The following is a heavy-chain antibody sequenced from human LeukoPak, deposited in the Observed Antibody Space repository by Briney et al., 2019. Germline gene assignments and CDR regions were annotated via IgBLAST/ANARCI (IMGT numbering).Heavy chain of an antibody. J-gene: IGHJ4*02. D-gene: IGHD3-22*01. Sequence: GGSLRLSCAASGFTFSSYAMSWVRQAPGRGLEWVSGLSGSGLTTYYADSVKGRFTISRDNSKNTLSLQMNSLRAEDTAVYYCARERYGDSSGYWSVGYWGQGTLVTVSS. CDR2: LSGSGLTT. CDR3: ARERYGDSSGYWSVGY. V-gene: IGHV3-23*01. CDR1: GFTFSSYA.